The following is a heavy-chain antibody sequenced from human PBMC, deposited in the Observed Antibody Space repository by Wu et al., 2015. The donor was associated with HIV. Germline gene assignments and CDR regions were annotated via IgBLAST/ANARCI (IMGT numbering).Heavy chain of an antibody. CDR3: ARDLRFLNWGYRTTDDAFDI. V-gene: IGHV1-2*02. Sequence: VQLVQSGAEVKKPGASVRVSCKASGYTFTNYYIHWVRQAPGQGLEWMGWINPNSGGTNYAQRFEGRVTMARDTSISTAYMDLSRLIFDDTAVYYCARDLRFLNWGYRTTDDAFDIWGQGTMVTVSS. J-gene: IGHJ3*02. CDR1: GYTFTNYY. D-gene: IGHD7-27*01. CDR2: INPNSGGT.